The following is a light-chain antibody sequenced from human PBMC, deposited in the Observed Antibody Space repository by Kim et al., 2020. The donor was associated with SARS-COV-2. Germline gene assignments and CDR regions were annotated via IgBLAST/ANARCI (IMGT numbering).Light chain of an antibody. J-gene: IGLJ2*01. CDR1: SSNIGNNY. CDR2: DNN. V-gene: IGLV1-51*01. CDR3: GTWDSSLSAAV. Sequence: GQKVTISCSGSSSNIGNNYVSWYQQLPGTAPKRLIYDNNKRPSGIPDRFSGSKSGTSATLGITGLQTGDEADYYCGTWDSSLSAAVFGGGTQLTVL.